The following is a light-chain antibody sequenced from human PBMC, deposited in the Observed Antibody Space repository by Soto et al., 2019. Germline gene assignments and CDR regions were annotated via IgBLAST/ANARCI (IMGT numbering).Light chain of an antibody. V-gene: IGLV1-40*01. Sequence: QSVLTQPPSVSGAPGQRVTISCTGSSSNIGAGYDVHWYQQLPGTAPKLLISGNSNRPSGVPDRFSGSKSGTSASLAITGLQAEDDADYYCQSYHSSLSGWVFGGGTKVTVL. J-gene: IGLJ3*02. CDR2: GNS. CDR1: SSNIGAGYD. CDR3: QSYHSSLSGWV.